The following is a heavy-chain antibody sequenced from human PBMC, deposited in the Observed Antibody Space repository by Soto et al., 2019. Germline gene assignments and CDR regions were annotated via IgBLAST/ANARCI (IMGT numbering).Heavy chain of an antibody. CDR3: ARGWANECGYSYGYVEAFDI. D-gene: IGHD5-18*01. CDR1: GGTFSSYA. V-gene: IGHV1-69*01. Sequence: QVQLVQSGAEVKKPGSSVKVSCKASGGTFSSYAISWVRQAPGQGLEWMGGIIPIFGTANYAQKFQGRVTITADESTSTAYMELSSLRSEDTAVYYCARGWANECGYSYGYVEAFDIWGQGTMVTVSS. CDR2: IIPIFGTA. J-gene: IGHJ3*02.